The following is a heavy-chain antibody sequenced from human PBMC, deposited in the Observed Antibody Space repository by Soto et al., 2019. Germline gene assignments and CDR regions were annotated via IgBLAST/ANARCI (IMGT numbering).Heavy chain of an antibody. Sequence: ASVKVSCKASGYTFTGYCMHWVRQAPGQGLEWMGWINPNSGGTNYAQKFQGRVTMTRDTSISTAYMELSRLRSDDTAVYYCARAPRYYYDSSGYHTEFDPWGQGTLVTVSS. V-gene: IGHV1-2*02. D-gene: IGHD3-22*01. CDR2: INPNSGGT. CDR3: ARAPRYYYDSSGYHTEFDP. CDR1: GYTFTGYC. J-gene: IGHJ5*02.